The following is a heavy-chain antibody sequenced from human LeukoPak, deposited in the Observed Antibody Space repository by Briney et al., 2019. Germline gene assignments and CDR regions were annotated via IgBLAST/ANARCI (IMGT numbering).Heavy chain of an antibody. CDR2: ISDSGGST. V-gene: IGHV3-23*01. D-gene: IGHD3-10*01. Sequence: QPGGSLRLSCEASGFTFSSYAMSWVRQAPGKGLEWVSSISDSGGSTFYADSVKGRFTISRDNSKNTLYLQMNSLRAEDTAVYYCASGSGSYRTPYYYMDVWGTGTTVTVSS. CDR1: GFTFSSYA. CDR3: ASGSGSYRTPYYYMDV. J-gene: IGHJ6*03.